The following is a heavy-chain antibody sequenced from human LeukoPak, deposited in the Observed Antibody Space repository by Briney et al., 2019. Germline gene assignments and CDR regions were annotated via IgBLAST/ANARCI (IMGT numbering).Heavy chain of an antibody. D-gene: IGHD2-15*01. CDR1: GFTFSSYS. CDR2: ISSSSSYI. J-gene: IGHJ4*02. Sequence: PGGSLRLSCAASGFTFSSYSMNWVRQAPGQGLEWVSSISSSSSYIYYADSVKGRFTISRDNAKNSLYLQMNSLRAEDTAVYYCARDKQAAFDYWGQGTLVTVSS. CDR3: ARDKQAAFDY. V-gene: IGHV3-21*01.